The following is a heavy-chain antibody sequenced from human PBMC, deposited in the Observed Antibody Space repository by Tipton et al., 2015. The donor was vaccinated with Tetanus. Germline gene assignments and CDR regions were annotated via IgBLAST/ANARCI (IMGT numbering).Heavy chain of an antibody. J-gene: IGHJ3*02. CDR2: IVPLFGSA. Sequence: QLVQSGAEVKKPGSSMRLSCKASGNTFSSSTLSWVRQAPGHGLEWMGMIVPLFGSAYYAQKFQDRVTITADKSASTAYLDLRRLKSDDTAVHYCATVGAGLRRREGPLDSWGQGTMVTVSS. D-gene: IGHD1-1*01. CDR1: GNTFSSST. V-gene: IGHV1-69*06. CDR3: ATVGAGLRRREGPLDS.